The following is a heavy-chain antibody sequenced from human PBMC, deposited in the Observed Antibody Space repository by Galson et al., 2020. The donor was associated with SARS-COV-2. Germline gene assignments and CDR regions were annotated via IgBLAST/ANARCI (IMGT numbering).Heavy chain of an antibody. CDR2: TYYRSQWYN. CDR3: ARGTEGRGVIDYFDY. J-gene: IGHJ4*02. CDR1: GDSVSGNSVA. V-gene: IGHV6-1*01. D-gene: IGHD3-16*02. Sequence: SQTLSLTCAISGDSVSGNSVAWNWIRRSPSRGLGWLGRTYYRSQWYNEYAEALKSRLIINPDTSKNQFSLHLSSVTSEDTAVYYCARGTEGRGVIDYFDYWGQGTLVTVSS.